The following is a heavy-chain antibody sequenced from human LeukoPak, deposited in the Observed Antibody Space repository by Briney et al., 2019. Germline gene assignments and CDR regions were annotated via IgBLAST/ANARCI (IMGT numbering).Heavy chain of an antibody. J-gene: IGHJ3*02. CDR3: ARESSSSTAFDI. CDR2: ISSSSSYI. V-gene: IGHV3-21*01. CDR1: GFTFSSYS. D-gene: IGHD6-6*01. Sequence: GGSLRLSCAASGFTFSSYSMNWVRQAPGKGLEWVSSISSSSSYIYYADSVKGRFTISRDNAKNSLYLQVNSLRAEDTAVYYCARESSSSTAFDIWGQGTMVTVSS.